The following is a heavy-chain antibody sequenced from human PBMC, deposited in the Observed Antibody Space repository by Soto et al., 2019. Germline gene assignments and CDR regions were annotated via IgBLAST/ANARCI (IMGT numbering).Heavy chain of an antibody. CDR1: GFTFSRYT. J-gene: IGHJ4*02. V-gene: IGHV3-48*02. D-gene: IGHD2-15*01. Sequence: GGSLRLSCAASGFTFSRYTMSWVRQTPGKGLEWVSDISDTSRTIYYADSVKGRFTISRDNAKNSLYLQMSSLSDEDTALYYCARGYCSGGSCYLDYWGQGTLVIVSS. CDR2: ISDTSRTI. CDR3: ARGYCSGGSCYLDY.